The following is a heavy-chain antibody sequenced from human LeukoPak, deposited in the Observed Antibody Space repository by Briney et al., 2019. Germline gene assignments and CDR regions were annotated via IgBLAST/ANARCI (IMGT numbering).Heavy chain of an antibody. V-gene: IGHV1-46*01. CDR1: GYTFTGYY. J-gene: IGHJ3*02. Sequence: ASVKVSCKASGYTFTGYYMHWVRQAPGQGLEWMGIINPSGGSTSYAQKFQGRVTMTRDTSTSTVYMELSSLRSEDTAVYYCARAGTSWAFDIWGQGTMVTVSS. D-gene: IGHD2-2*01. CDR2: INPSGGST. CDR3: ARAGTSWAFDI.